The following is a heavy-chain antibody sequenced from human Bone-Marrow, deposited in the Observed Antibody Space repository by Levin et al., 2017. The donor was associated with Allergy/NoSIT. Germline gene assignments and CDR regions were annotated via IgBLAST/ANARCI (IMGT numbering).Heavy chain of an antibody. D-gene: IGHD4-17*01. CDR3: TTGGDSYGDYSYYFDY. CDR1: GFTFSYTW. J-gene: IGHJ4*02. V-gene: IGHV3-15*01. Sequence: GESLKISCAASGFTFSYTWMSWVRQAPGKGLEWVGRIKGKTDGGTTDYVAPVKGRFTISRDDSKNMLYLQMNSLKTEDTAVYYCTTGGDSYGDYSYYFDYWGQGTLVTVSS. CDR2: IKGKTDGGTT.